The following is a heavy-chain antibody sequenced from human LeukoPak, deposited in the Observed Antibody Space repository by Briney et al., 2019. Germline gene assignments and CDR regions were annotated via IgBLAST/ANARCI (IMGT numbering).Heavy chain of an antibody. CDR3: ARGHYYDSSGYPNWFDP. J-gene: IGHJ5*02. CDR2: INPNSGGT. CDR1: GYTFTGYY. V-gene: IGHV1-2*02. Sequence: GASVKVSCKASGYTFTGYYMHWVRQAPGQGLEWMGWINPNSGGTNYAQKFQGRVTMTRDTSISTAYMELSRLRSDDTAVYYCARGHYYDSSGYPNWFDPWGQGTLVTVSS. D-gene: IGHD3-22*01.